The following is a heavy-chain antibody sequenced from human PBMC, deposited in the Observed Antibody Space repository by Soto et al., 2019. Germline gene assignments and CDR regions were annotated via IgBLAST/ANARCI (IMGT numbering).Heavy chain of an antibody. CDR2: IYYTGNT. CDR1: GGSMTSYY. J-gene: IGHJ4*02. Sequence: QVQLQESGPGLVKPSDTLSLTCTVSGGSMTSYYWSWIRQPPGKGLEWIGFIYYTGNTKYNPSLKSRVTISIDTSKSLFSLKLNSVTAADTAVYYCARRIIALETFDFWGPGTVVTVSS. CDR3: ARRIIALETFDF. V-gene: IGHV4-59*08. D-gene: IGHD3-10*01.